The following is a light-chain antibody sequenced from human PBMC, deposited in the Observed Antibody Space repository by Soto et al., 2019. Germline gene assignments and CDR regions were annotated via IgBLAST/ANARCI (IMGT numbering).Light chain of an antibody. J-gene: IGKJ1*01. CDR2: GAS. V-gene: IGKV3-20*01. CDR1: QSVSSSF. Sequence: EIVLTQSPGTLSLPPGERATLSCRASQSVSSSFLAWYQQKPGQAPRLLIYGASSRATGIPDRFSGSGSGTDFTLTISRLEPEDFAVYYCQQYDRSPWTFGQGTKVEIK. CDR3: QQYDRSPWT.